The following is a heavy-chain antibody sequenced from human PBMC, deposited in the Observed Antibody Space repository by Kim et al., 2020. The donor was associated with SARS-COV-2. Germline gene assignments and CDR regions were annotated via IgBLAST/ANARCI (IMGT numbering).Heavy chain of an antibody. Sequence: SETLSLTCTVSGGSISSYYWTWIRQPPGKGLEWIGYIYYSGSTKYNPSLKSRATISVDTSKNQFSLKLRSGTAADTAVYYCASRLSGSYYFEYWGQGTLVTVSS. V-gene: IGHV4-59*08. J-gene: IGHJ4*02. CDR3: ASRLSGSYYFEY. CDR1: GGSISSYY. CDR2: IYYSGST. D-gene: IGHD1-26*01.